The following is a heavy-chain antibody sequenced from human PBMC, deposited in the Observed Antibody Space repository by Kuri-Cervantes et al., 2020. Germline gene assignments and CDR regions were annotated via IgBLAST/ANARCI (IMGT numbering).Heavy chain of an antibody. J-gene: IGHJ4*02. D-gene: IGHD4-17*01. V-gene: IGHV5-51*01. CDR2: IYPGDSDT. CDR3: AAGLYGDYYFDY. CDR1: GGTFSSYA. Sequence: KVSCKASGGTFSSYAIGWVRQMPGKGLEWMGIIYPGDSDTRYSPSFQGQVTISADKSISTAYLQWSSLKASDTAMYYCAAGLYGDYYFDYWGQGTLVTVSS.